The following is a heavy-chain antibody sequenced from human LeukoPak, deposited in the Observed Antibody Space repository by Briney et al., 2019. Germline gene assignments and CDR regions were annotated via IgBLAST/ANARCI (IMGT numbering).Heavy chain of an antibody. CDR3: ARRDTSGWYYYDF. V-gene: IGHV3-7*01. J-gene: IGHJ4*02. CDR2: INQDGSEK. D-gene: IGHD6-19*01. Sequence: GGSLRLSCAASGFVFSSAWMSWVRQAPGKGLEWVANINQDGSEKYYVDSVKGRFTISRDNAKNSLSLQMNSLRAEDTAVYYCARRDTSGWYYYDFWGQGTLVTVSS. CDR1: GFVFSSAW.